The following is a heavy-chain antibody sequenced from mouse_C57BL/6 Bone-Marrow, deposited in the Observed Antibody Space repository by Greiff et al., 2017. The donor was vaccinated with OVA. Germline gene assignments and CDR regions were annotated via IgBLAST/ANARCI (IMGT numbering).Heavy chain of an antibody. CDR1: GYSITSGYY. J-gene: IGHJ4*01. CDR2: IRYDGST. D-gene: IGHD2-4*01. CDR3: ARIRRESYDYGGGYAMDY. V-gene: IGHV3-6*01. Sequence: EVQLQESGPGLVKPSQSLSLTCSVTGYSITSGYYWNWIRQFPGNKLEWMGYIRYDGSTNYNPSLKNRISITRDTSTNQIFLKLNSVTTRNTATYDCARIRRESYDYGGGYAMDYWGQGTSVTVSS.